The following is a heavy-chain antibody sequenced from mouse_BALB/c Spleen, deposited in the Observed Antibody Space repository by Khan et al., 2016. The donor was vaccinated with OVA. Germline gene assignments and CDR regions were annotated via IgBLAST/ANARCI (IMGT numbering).Heavy chain of an antibody. V-gene: IGHV2-6-1*01. CDR1: GFSLTNYG. D-gene: IGHD2-10*01. CDR3: ARQPYYHYNIMDY. Sequence: QVQLQQSGPGLVAPSQSLSITRTISGFSLTNYGVHWVRQPPGKGLEWLVVIWNDGNTAYNSALKSRLTISKDNSKSQVFLKMNSLQTDDTAMYFCARQPYYHYNIMDYWGQGASVTVSS. CDR2: IWNDGNT. J-gene: IGHJ4*01.